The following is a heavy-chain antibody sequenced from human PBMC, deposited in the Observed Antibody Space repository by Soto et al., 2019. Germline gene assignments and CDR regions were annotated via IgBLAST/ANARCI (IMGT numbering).Heavy chain of an antibody. J-gene: IGHJ4*02. D-gene: IGHD3-3*01. V-gene: IGHV3-74*01. Sequence: PGGSLRLSCAASGFTFSSYWMHWVRQAPGKGLVWVSRINSDGSSTSYADSVKGRFTISRDNAKNTLYLQMNSLRAEETAVYFFARDGPEWLLYYCDYWGQGTLVTVPS. CDR2: INSDGSST. CDR1: GFTFSSYW. CDR3: ARDGPEWLLYYCDY.